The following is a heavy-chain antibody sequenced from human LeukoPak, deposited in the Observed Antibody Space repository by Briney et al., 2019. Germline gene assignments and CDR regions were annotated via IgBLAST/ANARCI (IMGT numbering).Heavy chain of an antibody. J-gene: IGHJ4*02. CDR1: GFTFGDYA. D-gene: IGHD1-20*01. CDR2: IRSKAYGGTT. CDR3: TREDNWNDVPIDY. Sequence: GGSLRLSCAASGFTFGDYAMSWVRQAPGKGLEWVGFIRSKAYGGTTEYAASVKGRFTISRDDSKSIAYLQMNSLKTEDTAVYYCTREDNWNDVPIDYWGQGTLVTVSS. V-gene: IGHV3-49*04.